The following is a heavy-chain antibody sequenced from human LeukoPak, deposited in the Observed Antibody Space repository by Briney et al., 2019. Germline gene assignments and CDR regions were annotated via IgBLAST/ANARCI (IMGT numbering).Heavy chain of an antibody. V-gene: IGHV4-30-4*08. CDR2: IYHSGST. CDR1: GGSISSGDYY. J-gene: IGHJ4*02. Sequence: PSETLSLTCTVSGGSISSGDYYWSWIRQPPGKGLEWIGYIYHSGSTYYNPSLKSRVTISVDTSKNQFSLKLSSVTAADTAVYYCAREPPDGSYYDYWGQGTLVTVSS. CDR3: AREPPDGSYYDY. D-gene: IGHD1-26*01.